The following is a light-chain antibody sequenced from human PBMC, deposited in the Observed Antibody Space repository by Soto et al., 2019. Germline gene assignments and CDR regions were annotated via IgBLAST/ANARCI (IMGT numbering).Light chain of an antibody. CDR2: DVS. CDR3: SSFTSSSTL. J-gene: IGLJ3*02. CDR1: SSDVGGYNY. Sequence: QSALTQPASVSGSPGQSIAISCTGISSDVGGYNYVSWYQQHPGKAPKLMIYDVSKRPSGVSNRFSGSNSGNTASLTISGLQPEDEADYYCSSFTSSSTLFGGGTKLTVL. V-gene: IGLV2-14*01.